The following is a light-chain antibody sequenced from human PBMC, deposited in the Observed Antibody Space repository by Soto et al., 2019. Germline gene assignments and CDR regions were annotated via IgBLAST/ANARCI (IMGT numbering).Light chain of an antibody. V-gene: IGLV2-14*01. CDR2: EVS. CDR3: CSYTGRITYV. CDR1: SSDVGGYNH. Sequence: QSVLTQPPSASGSPGQSITISCTGTSSDVGGYNHVSWYQQHPGKAPKLMIYEVSNRPSGVSSRFSASKSGNTASLTISGLQAEDEADYYCCSYTGRITYVFGTGTKLTVL. J-gene: IGLJ1*01.